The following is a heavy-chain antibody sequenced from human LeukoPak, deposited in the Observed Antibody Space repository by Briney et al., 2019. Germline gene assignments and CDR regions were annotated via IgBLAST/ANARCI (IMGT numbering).Heavy chain of an antibody. V-gene: IGHV3-21*04. CDR1: GFTFSSYS. CDR2: ISSSSSYI. Sequence: GGSLRLSCAASGFTFSSYSMNWVRQAPGKGLEWVSSISSSSSYIYYADSVKGRFTISRDNAKNSLYLQMNSLRAEDTAVYYCARYYYDSSGYYYFDYWGQGTLVTVSS. CDR3: ARYYYDSSGYYYFDY. J-gene: IGHJ4*02. D-gene: IGHD3-22*01.